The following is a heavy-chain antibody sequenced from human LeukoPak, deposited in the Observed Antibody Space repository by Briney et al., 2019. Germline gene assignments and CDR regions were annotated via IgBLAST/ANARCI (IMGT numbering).Heavy chain of an antibody. V-gene: IGHV1-18*01. J-gene: IGHJ4*02. CDR3: ARGIIGYYFGY. CDR1: GYTFTIYG. Sequence: ASVKVSFTTSGYTFTIYGISWVRQAPGQGLEWMGLISAYGNTNYAQNLQGRVTMTTDTSTSTAYMELRSLRSDDTAVYYCARGIIGYYFGYWGPVALVTVSS. D-gene: IGHD2-15*01. CDR2: ISAYGNT.